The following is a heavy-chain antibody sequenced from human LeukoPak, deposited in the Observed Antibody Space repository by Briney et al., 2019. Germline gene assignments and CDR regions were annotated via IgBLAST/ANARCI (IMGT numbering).Heavy chain of an antibody. CDR2: INHSGSA. D-gene: IGHD2-15*01. J-gene: IGHJ2*01. CDR3: ARVLRIGRYFDL. CDR1: GGSFSDYY. V-gene: IGHV4-34*01. Sequence: SETLSLTCAVYGGSFSDYYWSWIRQSPEKGLEWIGEINHSGSANYNPSLGSRVTISIDTSKNQFSLKLRSVTAADTAVYYCARVLRIGRYFDLWGRGTLVTVSS.